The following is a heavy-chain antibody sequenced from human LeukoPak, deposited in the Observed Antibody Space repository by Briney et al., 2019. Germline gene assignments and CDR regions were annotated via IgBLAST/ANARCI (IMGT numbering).Heavy chain of an antibody. V-gene: IGHV1-46*01. CDR1: GYTFTSYY. D-gene: IGHD2-21*02. CDR2: INPSGGST. Sequence: ASVKVSCKASGYTFTSYYMHWVRQAPRQGLEWMGIINPSGGSTSYAQKFQGRVTMTRDTSTSTVYMELSSLRSEDTAVYYCAREAYCGGDCYSAGNWFDPWGQGTLVTVSS. CDR3: AREAYCGGDCYSAGNWFDP. J-gene: IGHJ5*02.